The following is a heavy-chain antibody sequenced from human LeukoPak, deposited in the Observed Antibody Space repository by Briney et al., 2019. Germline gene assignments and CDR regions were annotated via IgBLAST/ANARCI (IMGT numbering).Heavy chain of an antibody. Sequence: GGSLRLPCAPSGLTVRSNYMSWVRQAPGKGLEWVSLIYSGSSTCYADSVKGRFSISRDNSKNTLYLQMSSLRAEDTAVYYCAAAAHFDYWGQGTRVTVSS. CDR3: AAAAHFDY. CDR1: GLTVRSNY. CDR2: IYSGSST. V-gene: IGHV3-66*01. D-gene: IGHD6-13*01. J-gene: IGHJ4*02.